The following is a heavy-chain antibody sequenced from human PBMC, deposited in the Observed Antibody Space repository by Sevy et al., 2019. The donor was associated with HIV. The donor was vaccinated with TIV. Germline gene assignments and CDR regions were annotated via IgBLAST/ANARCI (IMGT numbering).Heavy chain of an antibody. CDR1: GFTFSDYY. V-gene: IGHV3-11*01. J-gene: IGHJ6*02. CDR2: ISSSGSTI. D-gene: IGHD4-4*01. CDR3: GRDYGTTVTLYYDYGMDV. Sequence: GGSLRLSCAASGFTFSDYYMSWIRQAPGKGLEWVSYISSSGSTIYYADSVKGRFTISRDNAKNSLYLQMNSLRAEDTAVYYGGRDYGTTVTLYYDYGMDVWGQGTTVTVSS.